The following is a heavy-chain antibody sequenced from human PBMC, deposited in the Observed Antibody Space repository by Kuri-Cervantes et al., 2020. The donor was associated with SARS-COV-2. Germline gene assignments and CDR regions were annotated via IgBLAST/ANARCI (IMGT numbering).Heavy chain of an antibody. V-gene: IGHV3-7*03. J-gene: IGHJ6*02. CDR3: AKEGITMVRGVIIYYYYYGMDV. CDR2: IKQDGSEK. D-gene: IGHD3-10*01. CDR1: GFTFSSYW. Sequence: GESLKISCAASGFTFSSYWMSWVRQAPGRGLEWVANIKQDGSEKYYVDSVKGRFTISRDNARNSLYLQMNSLRTEDTALYYCAKEGITMVRGVIIYYYYYGMDVWGQGTTVTVSS.